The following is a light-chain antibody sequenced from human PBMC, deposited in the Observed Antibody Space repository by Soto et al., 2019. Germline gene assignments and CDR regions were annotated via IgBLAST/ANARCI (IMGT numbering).Light chain of an antibody. Sequence: IWVTQSPSLLSASTGDRVTISCRMSQGISSYLAWYQQKPGQAPRLLIYGASTRATGIPARFSGSGSGTGFTLTISGLQSEDFAVYYCQEYNNWPRRTFGQGTKVDI. CDR3: QEYNNWPRRT. V-gene: IGKV3-15*01. J-gene: IGKJ1*01. CDR2: GAS. CDR1: QGISSY.